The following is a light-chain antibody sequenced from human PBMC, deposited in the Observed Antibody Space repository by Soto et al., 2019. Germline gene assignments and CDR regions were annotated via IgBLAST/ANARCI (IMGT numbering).Light chain of an antibody. CDR3: MQALQTPRT. V-gene: IGKV2-28*01. J-gene: IGKJ4*01. CDR1: QSLLHSNGYNF. Sequence: DIVMTQSPLSLPVTPGEAASISCRSSQSLLHSNGYNFLDWYLQKPGQSPQLLIFLGSNRASGVPDRFSGSGSGTDFTLKISRVEAEDVGTDYCMQALQTPRTFCGGTKVEIK. CDR2: LGS.